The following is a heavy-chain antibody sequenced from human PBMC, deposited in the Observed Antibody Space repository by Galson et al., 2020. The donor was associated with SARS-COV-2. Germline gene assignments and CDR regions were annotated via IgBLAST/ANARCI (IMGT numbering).Heavy chain of an antibody. V-gene: IGHV4-31*03. CDR2: IYYSGST. CDR3: ARASRTIFGVVKHFDY. J-gene: IGHJ4*02. D-gene: IGHD3-3*01. Sequence: ETSETLSLTCTVSGGSISSGGYYCSWIRQHPGKGLECIGYIYYSGSTYYNPSLKSRVTISVDTSKNQFSLKLSSVTAADTAVYYCARASRTIFGVVKHFDYWGQGTLVTVSS. CDR1: GGSISSGGYY.